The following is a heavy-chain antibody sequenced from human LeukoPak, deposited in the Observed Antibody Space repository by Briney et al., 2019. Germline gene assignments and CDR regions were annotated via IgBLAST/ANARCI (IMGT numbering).Heavy chain of an antibody. CDR2: IYCSGST. CDR3: ARQSGGAENYYDSSGYPYFYFDY. CDR1: GVSISSSSYY. V-gene: IGHV4-39*01. Sequence: SETLSLTCTVSGVSISSSSYYWGWIRQPPGKGLEWIGTIYCSGSTYYNPSLKSRVTISVDTSKNQFSLKLSSVTAADAAVYYCARQSGGAENYYDSSGYPYFYFDYWGQGSLVTVSS. D-gene: IGHD3-22*01. J-gene: IGHJ4*02.